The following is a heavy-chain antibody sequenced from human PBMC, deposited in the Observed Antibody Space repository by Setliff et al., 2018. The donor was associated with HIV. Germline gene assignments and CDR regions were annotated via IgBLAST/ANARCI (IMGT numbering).Heavy chain of an antibody. D-gene: IGHD3-10*01. CDR1: GGSITRTPYY. Sequence: PSETLSLTCIVSGGSITRTPYYWGWIRRPPGKGLEWIGSIYARGSTYYNPSLKSRVTISVDTSKNQFSLKLSSVTAADTAVYYCARELLRSWDGSENSYKPYYFDYWGQGTLVTVSS. CDR3: ARELLRSWDGSENSYKPYYFDY. J-gene: IGHJ4*02. CDR2: IYARGST. V-gene: IGHV4-39*07.